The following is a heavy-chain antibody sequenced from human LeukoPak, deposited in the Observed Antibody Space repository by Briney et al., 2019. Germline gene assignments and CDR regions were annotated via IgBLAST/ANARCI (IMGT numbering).Heavy chain of an antibody. J-gene: IGHJ4*02. Sequence: GGSLRLPCAASGFTFSSYGMHWVRQAPGKGLEWVAVISYDGSNKYYADSVKGRFTISRDNSKNTLYLQMNSLRAEDTAVYYCARALGQEYWGQGTLVTVSS. CDR2: ISYDGSNK. CDR1: GFTFSSYG. CDR3: ARALGQEY. V-gene: IGHV3-30*03.